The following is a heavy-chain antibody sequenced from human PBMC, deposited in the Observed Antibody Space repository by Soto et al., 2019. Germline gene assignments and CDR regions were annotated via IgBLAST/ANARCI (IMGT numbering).Heavy chain of an antibody. V-gene: IGHV3-33*01. CDR1: GFTFSSYG. CDR3: ATTGPY. CDR2: IWCDGSNK. Sequence: QVQLVESGGGVVQPGRSLRLSCAASGFTFSSYGIHWVRQAPGKGLEWVAVIWCDGSNKFYADSVKGRFTIARDNSKNTVYLQMNSRRDEDAAAYYCATTGPYWGQGTLVTVSS. J-gene: IGHJ4*02.